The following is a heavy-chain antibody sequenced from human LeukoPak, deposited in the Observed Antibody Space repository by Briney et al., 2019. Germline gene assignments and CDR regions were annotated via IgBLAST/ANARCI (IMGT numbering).Heavy chain of an antibody. V-gene: IGHV3-9*01. Sequence: HPGRTLRLSCAASGFTFDNYAMHWVRQAPGEGLEWVSGISWNSGTIGYADSVKGRFSISRDNAKNSLYLQMNSLRAEDTAVYYCAKHSSGYYSHFDYWGQGTLVTVSS. CDR3: AKHSSGYYSHFDY. D-gene: IGHD3-22*01. CDR1: GFTFDNYA. J-gene: IGHJ4*02. CDR2: ISWNSGTI.